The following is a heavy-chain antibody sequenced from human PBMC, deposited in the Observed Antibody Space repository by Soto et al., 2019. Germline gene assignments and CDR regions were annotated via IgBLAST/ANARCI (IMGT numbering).Heavy chain of an antibody. V-gene: IGHV3-30*18. J-gene: IGHJ6*02. CDR1: RFTFNNYG. CDR2: ISYDGSNK. CDR3: AKDLAHYDSSGPQHRIYYYYGVDV. Sequence: QVQLVESGGGVVQPGRSLRLSCAASRFTFNNYGMHWVRQAPGKGLEWVAVISYDGSNKYYADSVKGRFTISRDSSKNTMYLQMNSLRAEDTAVYYCAKDLAHYDSSGPQHRIYYYYGVDVGGQGTTFTVSS. D-gene: IGHD3-22*01.